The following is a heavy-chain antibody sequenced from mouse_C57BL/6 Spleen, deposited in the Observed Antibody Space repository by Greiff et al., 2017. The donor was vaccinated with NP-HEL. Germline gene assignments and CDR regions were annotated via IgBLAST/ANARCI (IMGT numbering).Heavy chain of an antibody. CDR3: ARLGSYYSNYDAMDY. Sequence: VQLQQPGAELVKPGASVKMSCKASGYTFTSYWITWVKQRPGQGLEWIGDIYPGSGSTNYNEKFKSKATLTVDTSSSTAYMQLSSLTSEDSAVYYCARLGSYYSNYDAMDYWGQGTSVTVSS. CDR2: IYPGSGST. V-gene: IGHV1-55*01. CDR1: GYTFTSYW. D-gene: IGHD2-5*01. J-gene: IGHJ4*01.